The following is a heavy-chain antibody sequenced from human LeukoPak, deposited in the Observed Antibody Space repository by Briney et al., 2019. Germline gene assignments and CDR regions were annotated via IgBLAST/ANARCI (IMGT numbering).Heavy chain of an antibody. CDR1: GGSFSGYY. CDR3: ARGTSPRHYDSSGSYFDY. V-gene: IGHV4-34*01. J-gene: IGHJ4*02. D-gene: IGHD3-22*01. Sequence: PSETLSLTCAVYGGSFSGYYWSWIRQPPGKGLEWIGEINHSGSTNYNPSLKSRVTISVDTSKNQFSLKLSSVTAADTAVYYCARGTSPRHYDSSGSYFDYWGQGTLVTVSS. CDR2: INHSGST.